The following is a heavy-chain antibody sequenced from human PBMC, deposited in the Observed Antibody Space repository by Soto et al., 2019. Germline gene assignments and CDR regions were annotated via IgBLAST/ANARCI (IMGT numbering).Heavy chain of an antibody. V-gene: IGHV4-59*01. D-gene: IGHD3-10*01. CDR2: VYYLGST. CDR3: ARDGYDGSGSPYPAY. CDR1: GGSMSEYF. Sequence: SETLSLTCTVSGGSMSEYFWSWIRQSPGKGLEWIGYVYYLGSTDYNPSLKSRVTISVDTSKRQFSLKLSSVAVADTAVYYCARDGYDGSGSPYPAYWGLGAQVTVSS. J-gene: IGHJ4*02.